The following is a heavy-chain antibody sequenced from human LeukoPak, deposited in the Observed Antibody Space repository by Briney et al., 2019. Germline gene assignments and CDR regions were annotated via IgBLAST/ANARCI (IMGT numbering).Heavy chain of an antibody. CDR3: RSHDIVVVPAAMDAFDI. J-gene: IGHJ3*02. Sequence: GSSVKVSCKASGGTFSSYAISWVRQAPGQGLEWMGGIIPIFGTANYAQKFQGRVTITTDESTSTAYMELSSLRSEDTAVYYCRSHDIVVVPAAMDAFDIWGQGTMVTVSS. CDR1: GGTFSSYA. CDR2: IIPIFGTA. D-gene: IGHD2-2*01. V-gene: IGHV1-69*05.